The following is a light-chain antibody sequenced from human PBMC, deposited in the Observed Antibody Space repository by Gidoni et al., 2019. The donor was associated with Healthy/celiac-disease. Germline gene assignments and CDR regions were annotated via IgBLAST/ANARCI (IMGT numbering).Light chain of an antibody. CDR2: ASS. Sequence: DIQITQSPSSLSASLGDRVTITCRASQSISSYLNWYQQKPGKAPKLLIYASSSLQSGVPSRFSGSGSGTDFTLTSSSLQPEDFATYYCQQSYSTPRTFGGGTKVEIK. J-gene: IGKJ4*01. CDR1: QSISSY. CDR3: QQSYSTPRT. V-gene: IGKV1-39*01.